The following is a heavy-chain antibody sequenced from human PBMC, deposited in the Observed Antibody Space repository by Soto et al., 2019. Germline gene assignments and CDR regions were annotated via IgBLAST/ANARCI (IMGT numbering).Heavy chain of an antibody. CDR2: ISSSSSYI. J-gene: IGHJ4*02. CDR3: ASSDYYDSSGSDY. V-gene: IGHV3-21*01. D-gene: IGHD3-22*01. Sequence: PGGSLRLSCAASGFTFSSYSMNWVRQAPGKGLEWVSSISSSSSYIYYADSVKGRFTISRDNAKTSLYLQMNSLRAEDTAVYYCASSDYYDSSGSDYWGQGTLVTVSS. CDR1: GFTFSSYS.